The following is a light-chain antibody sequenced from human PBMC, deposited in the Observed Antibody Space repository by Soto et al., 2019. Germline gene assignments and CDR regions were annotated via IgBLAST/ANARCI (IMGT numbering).Light chain of an antibody. J-gene: IGLJ1*01. V-gene: IGLV2-11*01. CDR1: SSDVGGYNY. CDR2: DVS. CDR3: CSYAGSYTFI. Sequence: QSALTQPRSVSGSPGQSGTISCTGTSSDVGGYNYVSWYQAHPGKAPKLMIYDVSKRPSGVPDRFSGSKSGNTASLTISGLQAEDEADYYCCSYAGSYTFIFGTGSKLTVL.